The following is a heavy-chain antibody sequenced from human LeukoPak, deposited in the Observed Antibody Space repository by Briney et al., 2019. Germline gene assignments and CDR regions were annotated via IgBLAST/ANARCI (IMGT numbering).Heavy chain of an antibody. CDR2: IYYSGST. J-gene: IGHJ3*02. D-gene: IGHD4-23*01. V-gene: IGHV4-39*01. CDR1: GGSISSSSYY. Sequence: PSETLSLPCTVSGGSISSSSYYWGWIRQPPGKGPEWIGSIYYSGSTYYNPSLKSRVAISVDTSKNQFSLKLSSVTAADTAVYYCARRFGTTTVAYDAFDIWGQGTMVTVSS. CDR3: ARRFGTTTVAYDAFDI.